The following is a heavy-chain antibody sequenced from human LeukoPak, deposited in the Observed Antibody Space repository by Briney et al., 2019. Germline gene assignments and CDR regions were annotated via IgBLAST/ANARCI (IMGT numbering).Heavy chain of an antibody. J-gene: IGHJ4*02. CDR3: ASSSRDGYNCDY. V-gene: IGHV1-2*02. D-gene: IGHD5-24*01. CDR1: GYTFTSYD. CDR2: INPNSGGT. Sequence: GASVKVSCKASGYTFTSYDMNWVRQAPGQGLEWMGWINPNSGGTNYAQKFQGRVTMTRDTSISTAYMELSRLRSDDTAVYYCASSSRDGYNCDYWGQGTLVTVSS.